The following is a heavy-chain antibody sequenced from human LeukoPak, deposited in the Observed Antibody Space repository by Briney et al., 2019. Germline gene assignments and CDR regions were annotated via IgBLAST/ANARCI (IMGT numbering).Heavy chain of an antibody. Sequence: QPRGSLRLLCAASGFPYSSYWTHWVRQAPGKGLMWVSRINSDGSITNYADSVKGRFTISRDNAKNTLYLQMNSLRAEDTAVYYCARVRATFSAHFDNWGQGTRVSVSS. CDR1: GFPYSSYW. CDR2: INSDGSIT. V-gene: IGHV3-74*01. CDR3: ARVRATFSAHFDN. J-gene: IGHJ4*02. D-gene: IGHD5-24*01.